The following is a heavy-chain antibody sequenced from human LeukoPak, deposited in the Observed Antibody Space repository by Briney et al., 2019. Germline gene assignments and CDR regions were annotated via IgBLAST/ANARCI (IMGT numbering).Heavy chain of an antibody. V-gene: IGHV3-11*04. CDR2: ISSSGSTI. D-gene: IGHD3-22*01. Sequence: GGSLRLSCAASGFTFSDYYMSWIRQAPGKGLEWVSYISSSGSTIYYADSVKVRFTIYRNNAENSLYLQMNSLRAEDTAVYYCGRVLGITMIVGEIDYWGQGTLVTVSS. J-gene: IGHJ4*02. CDR1: GFTFSDYY. CDR3: GRVLGITMIVGEIDY.